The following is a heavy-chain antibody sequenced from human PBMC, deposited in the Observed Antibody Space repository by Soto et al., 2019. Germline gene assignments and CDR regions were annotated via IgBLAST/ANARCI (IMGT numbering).Heavy chain of an antibody. CDR2: IYYTGST. Sequence: QVQLQESGPGLVKPSQTLSLTCTVSGGSITSGPYYWSWIRQHPGKGLEWIGYIYYTGSTYSNPSLESRITMSVDTSNNQFSLKLRSVTAADTAVYYCARLFGDYVGWFDPWGQGTLVTVSS. CDR3: ARLFGDYVGWFDP. V-gene: IGHV4-31*03. CDR1: GGSITSGPYY. D-gene: IGHD4-17*01. J-gene: IGHJ5*02.